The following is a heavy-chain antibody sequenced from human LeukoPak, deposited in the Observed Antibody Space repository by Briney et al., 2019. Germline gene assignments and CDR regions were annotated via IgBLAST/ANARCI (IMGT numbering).Heavy chain of an antibody. CDR2: VFYNGST. V-gene: IGHV4-59*08. CDR1: GGSISNYF. Sequence: SETLSLTCTVAGGSISNYFWSWIRQPPGKGLEWVGHVFYNGSTNYNPSLKSRVTISVDTSKNQFSLKLSSVTAADTAVYYCARHYYGSGSYLDYWGQGTLVTVSS. J-gene: IGHJ4*02. D-gene: IGHD3-10*01. CDR3: ARHYYGSGSYLDY.